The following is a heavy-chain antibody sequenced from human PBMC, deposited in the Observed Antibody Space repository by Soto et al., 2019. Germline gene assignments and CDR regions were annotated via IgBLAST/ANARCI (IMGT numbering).Heavy chain of an antibody. CDR1: GFTFSSYA. D-gene: IGHD3-10*01. J-gene: IGHJ4*02. V-gene: IGHV3-30*18. CDR3: ANGRGITMVRGVL. CDR2: ISYDGSNK. Sequence: QVQLVESGGGVVQPGRSLRLSCAASGFTFSSYAMHWVRQAPGKGLEWVAVISYDGSNKYYADSVKGRFTISRDNSKNTLYLKMNSLRAEDTAVYYCANGRGITMVRGVLWGQGTLVTVSS.